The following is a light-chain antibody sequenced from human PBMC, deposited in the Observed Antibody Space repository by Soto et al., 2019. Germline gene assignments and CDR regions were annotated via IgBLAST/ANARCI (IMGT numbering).Light chain of an antibody. CDR3: QQYNNWPSIT. J-gene: IGKJ5*01. CDR1: QSVSSY. V-gene: IGKV3-15*01. Sequence: EIVMTQSPATLSVSPEEKDTISCRPIQSVSSYLAWYQQKPGQAPWLLFCGASTRATGIPARFSGSGSGTEFTLSISCLQSEDFAVYYCQQYNNWPSITFGQGTRLEIK. CDR2: GAS.